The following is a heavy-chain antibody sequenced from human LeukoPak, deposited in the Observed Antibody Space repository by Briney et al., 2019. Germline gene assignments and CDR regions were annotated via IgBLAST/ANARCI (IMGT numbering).Heavy chain of an antibody. CDR1: GFTFSSYE. Sequence: GGSLRLSCAASGFTFSSYEMNWVRQAPGKGLEWVSYISSSGSTIYYADSVKGRFTISRDNAKNSLYLQMNSLRPEDTALYYCAKAASNSWYFFDYWGQGTLVTVSS. D-gene: IGHD6-13*01. CDR3: AKAASNSWYFFDY. J-gene: IGHJ4*02. CDR2: ISSSGSTI. V-gene: IGHV3-48*03.